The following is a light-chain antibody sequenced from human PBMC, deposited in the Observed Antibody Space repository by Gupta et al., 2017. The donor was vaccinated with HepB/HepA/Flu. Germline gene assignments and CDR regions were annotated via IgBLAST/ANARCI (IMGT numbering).Light chain of an antibody. CDR1: QSVGNY. CDR2: DVS. CDR3: QQRSNWPLT. J-gene: IGKJ4*01. Sequence: EIVLTQSPATHSLCPGDTATLSCRASQSVGNYLAWYQQRPGQAPRPLIYDVSQRATGIPARFSGSGFGTDFTLTISSLEPEDFAIYYCQQRSNWPLTFGGGTKLDIK. V-gene: IGKV3-11*01.